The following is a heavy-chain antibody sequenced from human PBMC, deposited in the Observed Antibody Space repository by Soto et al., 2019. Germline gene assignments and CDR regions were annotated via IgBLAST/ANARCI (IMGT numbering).Heavy chain of an antibody. CDR2: ISATGGST. D-gene: IGHD3-22*01. Sequence: EVQLLESGGGLVQPGGSLRLSCAASGFTFSSYAMSWVRQAPGKGLEWVSTISATGGSTFYGDSVKGRFTISRDNSKNPLYLEMNSLRAEDTAVYYCAKSVAYYYDSSGPDDAFDIWGQGTMVTVSS. CDR1: GFTFSSYA. V-gene: IGHV3-23*01. CDR3: AKSVAYYYDSSGPDDAFDI. J-gene: IGHJ3*02.